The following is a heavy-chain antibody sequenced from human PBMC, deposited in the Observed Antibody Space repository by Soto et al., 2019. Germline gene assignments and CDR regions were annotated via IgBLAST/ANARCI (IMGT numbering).Heavy chain of an antibody. J-gene: IGHJ4*02. CDR2: IIPIFGTA. Sequence: QVQLVQSGAEVKKPGSSVKVSCKASGGTFSSYAIIWVRQAPGQGLEWMGGIIPIFGTANYAQKFQVRVTITADESTSKDYMELSSLSSEDTAVYYCARHRTADYRDSGGADIWGQGTLVTVSS. D-gene: IGHD4-17*01. CDR3: ARHRTADYRDSGGADI. CDR1: GGTFSSYA. V-gene: IGHV1-69*01.